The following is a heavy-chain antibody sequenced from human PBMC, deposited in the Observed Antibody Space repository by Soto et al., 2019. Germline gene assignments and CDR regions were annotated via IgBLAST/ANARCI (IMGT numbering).Heavy chain of an antibody. D-gene: IGHD3-22*01. V-gene: IGHV1-24*01. CDR1: GYTLTKLS. CDR3: AVGPARASSGLIDS. Sequence: ASVQVSCKVSGYTLTKLSMHWVRQAPGKGLEWMGGFDPEDGETIYAQAFQGRLTMTEDTSRDTAYMELSSLRSEDTAVYYCAVGPARASSGLIDSWGQGTLVTVSS. CDR2: FDPEDGET. J-gene: IGHJ4*02.